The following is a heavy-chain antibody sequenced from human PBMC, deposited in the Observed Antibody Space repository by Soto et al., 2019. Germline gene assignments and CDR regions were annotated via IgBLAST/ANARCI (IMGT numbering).Heavy chain of an antibody. Sequence: EVQLVESGGGLVQPGGSLRLSCAASGFTVSSNYMSWVRQAPGKGLEWVSVIYSGGSTYYADSVKGRFTISRDNSKNTLYLQMNSLRAEDTAVYYCARDSLSQYYFDYWGQGTLVTVSS. CDR2: IYSGGST. J-gene: IGHJ4*02. V-gene: IGHV3-66*01. CDR1: GFTVSSNY. CDR3: ARDSLSQYYFDY.